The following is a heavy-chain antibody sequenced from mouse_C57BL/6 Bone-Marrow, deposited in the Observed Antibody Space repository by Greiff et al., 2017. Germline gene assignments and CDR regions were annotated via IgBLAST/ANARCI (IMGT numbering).Heavy chain of an antibody. Sequence: QVQLKESGPGLVAPSQSLSITCTVSGFSLTSYGVSWVRQPPGKGLAWLGVLWGDGSTNYHSALISRLSISNENSKSQVVLKLNRLQTDDTFTYYCAKEGFITTVVAPGFAYWGQGTLVTVSA. CDR1: GFSLTSYG. J-gene: IGHJ3*01. CDR2: LWGDGST. V-gene: IGHV2-3*01. D-gene: IGHD1-1*01. CDR3: AKEGFITTVVAPGFAY.